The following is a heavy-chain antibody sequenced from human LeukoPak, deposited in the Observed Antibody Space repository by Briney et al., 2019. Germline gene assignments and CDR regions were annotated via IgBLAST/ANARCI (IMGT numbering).Heavy chain of an antibody. J-gene: IGHJ6*03. D-gene: IGHD6-13*01. CDR1: GFAFSNCW. Sequence: GGSLRLSCAASGFAFSNCWLHWVRQAPGKGLVWVARINTHGSSTNYADSVEGRFTISRDNAKNTLYLQMTSLSAEDTAVYYALAGYYYYYMDVWGKGTTVTVSS. CDR3: LAGYYYYYMDV. V-gene: IGHV3-74*01. CDR2: INTHGSST.